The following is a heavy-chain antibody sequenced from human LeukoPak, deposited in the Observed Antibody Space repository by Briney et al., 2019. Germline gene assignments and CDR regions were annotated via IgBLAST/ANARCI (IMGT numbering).Heavy chain of an antibody. V-gene: IGHV1-2*02. J-gene: IGHJ4*02. D-gene: IGHD3-22*01. Sequence: ASVKVSCKASGYTFTGYYMHWVRQAPGQGLEWMGWINPNSGGTNYAQKFQGRVTMTRDTSISTAYMELSRLRSDDTAVYYCARGSSGYYQPRHFDYWGQGTLVTVSS. CDR3: ARGSSGYYQPRHFDY. CDR2: INPNSGGT. CDR1: GYTFTGYY.